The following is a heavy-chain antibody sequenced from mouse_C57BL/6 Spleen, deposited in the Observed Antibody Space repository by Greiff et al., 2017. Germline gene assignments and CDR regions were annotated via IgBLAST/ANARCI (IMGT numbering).Heavy chain of an antibody. J-gene: IGHJ2*01. CDR3: ARKDYGSRGGFDY. CDR2: INPNNGGT. D-gene: IGHD1-1*01. V-gene: IGHV1-26*01. Sequence: VQLQQSGPELVKPGASVKISCKASGYTFTDYYMNWVKQSHGKSLEWIGDINPNNGGTSYNQKFKGKATLTVDKSSSTAYMELRSLTSEDSAVYYCARKDYGSRGGFDYWGQGTTLTVSS. CDR1: GYTFTDYY.